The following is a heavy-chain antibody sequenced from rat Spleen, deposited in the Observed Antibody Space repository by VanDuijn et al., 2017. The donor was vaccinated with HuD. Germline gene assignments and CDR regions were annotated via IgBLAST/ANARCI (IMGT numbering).Heavy chain of an antibody. CDR2: INYESSST. CDR3: ARQIRNYYFDGSYYSFAY. Sequence: EVQLVESGGGLVQPGRSLKLSCAASGFTFSEYYMAWVRQAPKKGLEWVASINYESSSTFYGDSVKGRFTISRDNTKNTLYLQMNSLRSEDTATYYCARQIRNYYFDGSYYSFAYWGQGTLVTVSS. CDR1: GFTFSEYY. J-gene: IGHJ3*01. V-gene: IGHV5-22*01. D-gene: IGHD1-12*02.